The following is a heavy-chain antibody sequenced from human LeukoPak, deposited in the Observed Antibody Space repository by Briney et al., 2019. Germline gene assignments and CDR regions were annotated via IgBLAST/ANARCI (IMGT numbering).Heavy chain of an antibody. J-gene: IGHJ3*02. V-gene: IGHV3-7*01. CDR3: ARDSSGSGSYYIPDAFVI. D-gene: IGHD3-10*01. Sequence: GGSLRLSCAASGFTASSNYMSWVRQAPGKGLEWVANIKQDGSEKYYVDSVKGRFTISRDNAKNSLYLQMNSLRAEDTAVYYCARDSSGSGSYYIPDAFVIWGQGTMVTVSS. CDR1: GFTASSNY. CDR2: IKQDGSEK.